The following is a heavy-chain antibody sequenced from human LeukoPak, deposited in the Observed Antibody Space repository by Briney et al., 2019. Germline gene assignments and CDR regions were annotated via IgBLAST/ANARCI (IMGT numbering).Heavy chain of an antibody. Sequence: ASVKASCKASGYTFTDCYLHWVRQAPGQGLEWMGWINPNSGGTNYAQKFQGRVTMTRDTSSSTVYMELSSLRSDDTAVYFCTRVSKLGCSGGSCYSAFDYWGQGTLISVSS. CDR1: GYTFTDCY. CDR3: TRVSKLGCSGGSCYSAFDY. J-gene: IGHJ4*02. CDR2: INPNSGGT. V-gene: IGHV1-2*02. D-gene: IGHD2-15*01.